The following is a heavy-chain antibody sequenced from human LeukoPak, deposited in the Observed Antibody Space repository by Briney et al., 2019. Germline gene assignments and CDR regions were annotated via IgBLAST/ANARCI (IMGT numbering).Heavy chain of an antibody. D-gene: IGHD2-21*02. CDR3: ARGVVTGTPFDY. V-gene: IGHV4-4*07. CDR2: IYSSGST. CDR1: GGSISSYY. J-gene: IGHJ4*02. Sequence: PSETLSLTCTVAGGSISSYYWSWIRQPAGKGLEWIGRIYSSGSTNYKPSLKSRVTMSVDTSKNQFSLKLTSVTAADTAVYYCARGVVTGTPFDYWGQGTLVTVSS.